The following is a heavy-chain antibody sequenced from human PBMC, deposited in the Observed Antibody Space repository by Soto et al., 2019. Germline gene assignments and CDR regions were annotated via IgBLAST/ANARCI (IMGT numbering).Heavy chain of an antibody. CDR2: ISRSGNYI. J-gene: IGHJ4*02. V-gene: IGHV3-21*01. D-gene: IGHD4-17*01. Sequence: PGGSLILSCASSGFTLSSYNLNWVRQAPGKGQEWVSFISRSGNYIYYADSVKGRFTISRDTAKNSLYLQMNSLRAEDTAVYYCAKDQGYGDYTYFDYWGQGTLVTVSS. CDR3: AKDQGYGDYTYFDY. CDR1: GFTLSSYN.